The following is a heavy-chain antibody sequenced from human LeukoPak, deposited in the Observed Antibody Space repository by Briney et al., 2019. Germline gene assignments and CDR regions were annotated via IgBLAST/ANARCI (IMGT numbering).Heavy chain of an antibody. CDR3: ARSIAARPFPFDY. CDR1: GGSISSYY. D-gene: IGHD6-6*01. Sequence: SETLSLTCTVSGGSISSYYRSWIRQPPGKGLEWIGYIYYSGSTNYNPSLKSRVTISVDTSKNQFSLKLSSVTAADTAVYYCARSIAARPFPFDYWGQGTLVTVSS. V-gene: IGHV4-59*01. CDR2: IYYSGST. J-gene: IGHJ4*02.